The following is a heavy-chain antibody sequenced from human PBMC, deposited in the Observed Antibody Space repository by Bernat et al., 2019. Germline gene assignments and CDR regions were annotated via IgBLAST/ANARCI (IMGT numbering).Heavy chain of an antibody. CDR3: ARNLHY. CDR1: GFTFSSHW. Sequence: VQLVESGGGVVQPGRSLRLSCAASGFTFSSHWMHWVRQAPGKGLIWVSRIDGDGSTTNYADSVKGRFTISRDNAKNTLYLQMNSLRTEDTAVYYCARNLHYWGQGTLVTVSS. J-gene: IGHJ4*02. V-gene: IGHV3-74*02. CDR2: IDGDGSTT.